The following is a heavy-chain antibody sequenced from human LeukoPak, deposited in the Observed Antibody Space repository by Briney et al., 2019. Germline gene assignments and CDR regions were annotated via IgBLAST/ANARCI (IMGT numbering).Heavy chain of an antibody. CDR3: ARQNDYYYYMDV. CDR2: IYYSGTT. J-gene: IGHJ6*03. CDR1: GGSISGYC. V-gene: IGHV4-59*08. Sequence: SETLSLTCSVSGGSISGYCWSWIRQPPGKGLEWIAYIYYSGTTNYNPSLKSRVTMSVDASNNQFSLRLSSVTAADTAVYYCARQNDYYYYMDVWGKGTTVTVSS. D-gene: IGHD1-1*01.